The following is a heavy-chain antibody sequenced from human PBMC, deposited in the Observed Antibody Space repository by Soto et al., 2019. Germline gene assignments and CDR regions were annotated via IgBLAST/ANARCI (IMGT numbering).Heavy chain of an antibody. CDR1: GYTFTDYD. CDR2: MNPNSGET. D-gene: IGHD2-15*01. J-gene: IGHJ5*02. V-gene: IGHV1-8*01. Sequence: QEQLVQSGAEVKKPGASMKVSCMTSGYTFTDYDINWVRQATGQGLEWIGWMNPNSGETGYAQKCQGRVTMTRSTSLITAYLELSSLTSDDTAVYYCARVAVAALPRWYNWFDPWGQGTLVTVSS. CDR3: ARVAVAALPRWYNWFDP.